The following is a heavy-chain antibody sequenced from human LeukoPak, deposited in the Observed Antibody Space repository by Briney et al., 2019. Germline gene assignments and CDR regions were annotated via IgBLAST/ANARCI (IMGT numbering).Heavy chain of an antibody. D-gene: IGHD6-13*01. CDR3: ARSDSSSWHLTEWFDP. Sequence: KPSETLSLTCTVPGGSISSGSYYWSWIRQPAGKGLEWIGRIYTSGSTNYNPSLKSRVTISVDTSKNQFSLKLSSVTAADTAVYYCARSDSSSWHLTEWFDPWGQGTLVTVSS. V-gene: IGHV4-61*02. J-gene: IGHJ5*02. CDR1: GGSISSGSYY. CDR2: IYTSGST.